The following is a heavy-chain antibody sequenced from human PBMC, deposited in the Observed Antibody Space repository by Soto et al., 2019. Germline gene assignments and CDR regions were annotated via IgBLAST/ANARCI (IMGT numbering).Heavy chain of an antibody. CDR3: AHRRGSGAGSYFAS. D-gene: IGHD2-15*01. Sequence: QISLKESGPTLVKPTEPLTLTCSFSGFSLSTSGVGVGWIRQPPGKALEWLGMIYWNVEKRYSPSLTNRLTTPKDTSKTLVPLTRPNRAPEYTGTYFCAHRRGSGAGSYFASGAKGPLVPVSS. J-gene: IGHJ4*02. V-gene: IGHV2-5*01. CDR2: IYWNVEK. CDR1: GFSLSTSGVG.